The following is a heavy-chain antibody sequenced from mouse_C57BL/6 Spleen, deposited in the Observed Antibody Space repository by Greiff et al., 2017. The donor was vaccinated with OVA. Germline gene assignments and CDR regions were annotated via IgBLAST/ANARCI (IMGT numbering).Heavy chain of an antibody. V-gene: IGHV5-17*01. CDR3: AIPITTVVDDAMDY. J-gene: IGHJ4*01. Sequence: DVHLVESGGGLVKPGGSLKLSCAASGFTFSDYGMHWVRQAPEKGLEWVAYISSGSSTIYYADTVKGRFTISRDNAKNTLFLQMTSLRSEDTAMYYCAIPITTVVDDAMDYWGQGTSVTVSS. D-gene: IGHD1-1*01. CDR1: GFTFSDYG. CDR2: ISSGSSTI.